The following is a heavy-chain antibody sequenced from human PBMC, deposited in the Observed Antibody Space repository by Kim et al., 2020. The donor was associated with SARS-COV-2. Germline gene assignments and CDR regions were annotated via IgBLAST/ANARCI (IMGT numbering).Heavy chain of an antibody. CDR2: IKQDGNER. V-gene: IGHV3-7*03. D-gene: IGHD3-16*01. CDR1: GFTFSNHW. Sequence: GGSLRLSCVVSGFTFSNHWMSWVRQAPGKGLEWVANIKQDGNERYYVASVKGRFTISRDNAKDSLYLQMNSLRAEDTAVYYCARDRMITFGGPRFFYYGMDVWGRGTTVTVSS. CDR3: ARDRMITFGGPRFFYYGMDV. J-gene: IGHJ6*02.